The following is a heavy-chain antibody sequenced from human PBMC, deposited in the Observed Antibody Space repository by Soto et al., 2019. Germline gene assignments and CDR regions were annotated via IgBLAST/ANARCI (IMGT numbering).Heavy chain of an antibody. CDR3: PRASEVRTSNFDY. J-gene: IGHJ4*02. CDR1: GFTFTRYS. Sequence: PGGSLRLRCAAPGFTFTRYSMNWLRQAPGKWLKWGSSISSTTNYIYYGDTMKGRFTISRDNAKNSLYMEMNIPRAEDTAVYYCPRASEVRTSNFDYWGQGTLVTVSS. V-gene: IGHV3-21*06. CDR2: ISSTTNYI. D-gene: IGHD6-6*01.